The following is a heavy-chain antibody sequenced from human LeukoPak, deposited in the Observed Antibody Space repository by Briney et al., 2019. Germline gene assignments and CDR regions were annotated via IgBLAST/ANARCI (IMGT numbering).Heavy chain of an antibody. CDR1: GGTFSSYA. CDR3: ASVYDRGFAFDI. D-gene: IGHD3-22*01. J-gene: IGHJ3*02. Sequence: GSSVKVSCKASGGTFSSYAISWVRQAPGQGLEWMGGIIPIFGTANYAQKFQGRVTITADKSTSTAYMELSSLRSEDTAVYYCASVYDRGFAFDIWGQGTMVTVSS. V-gene: IGHV1-69*06. CDR2: IIPIFGTA.